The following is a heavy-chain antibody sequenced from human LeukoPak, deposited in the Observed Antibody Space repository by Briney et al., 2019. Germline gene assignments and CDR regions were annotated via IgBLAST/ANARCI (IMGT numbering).Heavy chain of an antibody. V-gene: IGHV3-23*01. D-gene: IGHD3-3*01. Sequence: GGSLRLSCAASGFTFSSSAMRWVPQATGKGLEGVTSISGNGGSTYLADSVKGWFTISRDNSKNTLYLQMNSLRAEDTAVYYCAKGGQNYDFWRFGYWGQGTLVTVSS. J-gene: IGHJ4*02. CDR1: GFTFSSSA. CDR2: ISGNGGST. CDR3: AKGGQNYDFWRFGY.